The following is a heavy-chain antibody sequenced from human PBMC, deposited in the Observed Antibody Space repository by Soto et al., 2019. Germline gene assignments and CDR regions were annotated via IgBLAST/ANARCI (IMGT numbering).Heavy chain of an antibody. V-gene: IGHV4-59*08. CDR3: ARQYCSGGSCYERYYYYYYMDV. J-gene: IGHJ6*03. CDR2: IYYSGST. D-gene: IGHD2-15*01. CDR1: GGSISSYY. Sequence: PAETLSLTCTVSGGSISSYYWSWIRQPPGKGLEWIGYIYYSGSTNYNPSLKSRVTISVDTSKNQFPLKLSSVTAADTAVYYCARQYCSGGSCYERYYYYYYMDVWGKGTTVTVSS.